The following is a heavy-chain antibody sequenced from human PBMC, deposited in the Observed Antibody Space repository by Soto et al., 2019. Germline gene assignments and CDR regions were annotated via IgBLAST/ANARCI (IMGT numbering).Heavy chain of an antibody. CDR2: ISYDGKEK. Sequence: QVQLVESGGGVVQPGGSLRLTCATSGFLFSGYAMHWVRQTPGKGLERVAVISYDGKEKYYADSAEGRFTISRESSGVTLYLQMSSLRVEDTAVYYCARGRGLAARPQHLDHWGQGTLVTVSS. CDR1: GFLFSGYA. J-gene: IGHJ4*02. CDR3: ARGRGLAARPQHLDH. D-gene: IGHD6-6*01. V-gene: IGHV3-30*04.